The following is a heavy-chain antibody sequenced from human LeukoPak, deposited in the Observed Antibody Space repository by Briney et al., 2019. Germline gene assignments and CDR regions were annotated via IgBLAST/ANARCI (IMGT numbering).Heavy chain of an antibody. CDR1: GGSISSGSYY. Sequence: SETLSLTCTVSGGSISSGSYYWGWVRQPPGKGLEWIANIYYSGASYFNPSPKSRVSISVDTSKNQFSLTLKSVTAADTATYYCARHWTLTSRIWGQGSLVTVS. J-gene: IGHJ4*02. D-gene: IGHD3/OR15-3a*01. CDR2: IYYSGAS. CDR3: ARHWTLTSRI. V-gene: IGHV4-39*01.